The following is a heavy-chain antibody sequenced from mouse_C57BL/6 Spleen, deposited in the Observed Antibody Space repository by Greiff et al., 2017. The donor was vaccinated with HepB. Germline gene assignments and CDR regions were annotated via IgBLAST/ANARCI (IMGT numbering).Heavy chain of an antibody. CDR2: IDPSDSYT. V-gene: IGHV1-59*01. J-gene: IGHJ3*01. CDR1: GYTFTSYW. CDR3: ARGGQLRSWFAY. Sequence: QVQLQQSGAELVRPGTSVKLSCKASGYTFTSYWMHWVKQRPGQGLEWIGVIDPSDSYTNYNQKFKGKATLTVDTSSSTAYMQLSSLTSEDSAVYYCARGGQLRSWFAYWGQGTLVTVSA. D-gene: IGHD3-2*02.